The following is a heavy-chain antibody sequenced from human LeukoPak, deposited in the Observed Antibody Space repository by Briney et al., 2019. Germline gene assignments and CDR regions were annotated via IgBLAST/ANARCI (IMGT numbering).Heavy chain of an antibody. D-gene: IGHD3-22*01. V-gene: IGHV1-8*01. J-gene: IGHJ4*02. Sequence: ASVKVSCKASGYTFSSYDINWVRQATGQGLEWMGWMNPNSGNTGYAQKFQGRVTMTRDTSISTAYMELSRLRSDDTAVYYCARNRYYYDSSGYCFDYWGQGTLVTVSS. CDR3: ARNRYYYDSSGYCFDY. CDR2: MNPNSGNT. CDR1: GYTFSSYD.